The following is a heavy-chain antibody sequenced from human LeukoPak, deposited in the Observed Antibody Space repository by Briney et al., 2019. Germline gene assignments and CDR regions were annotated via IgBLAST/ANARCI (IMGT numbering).Heavy chain of an antibody. CDR1: GYTFTGYY. V-gene: IGHV1-2*02. D-gene: IGHD3-3*01. CDR2: INPNSGGT. CDR3: ATTYYDFWSGYRLNWYFDL. Sequence: ASVKVSCKASGYTFTGYYMHWVRQAPGQGLEWMGWINPNSGGTNYAQKFQGRVTMTRDTSISTAYMELSRPRSDDTAVYYCATTYYDFWSGYRLNWYFDLWGRGTLVTVSS. J-gene: IGHJ2*01.